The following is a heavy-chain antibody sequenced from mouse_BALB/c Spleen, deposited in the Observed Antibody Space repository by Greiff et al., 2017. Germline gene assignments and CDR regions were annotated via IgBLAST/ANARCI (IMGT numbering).Heavy chain of an antibody. D-gene: IGHD2-2*01. Sequence: VQLVESGPGLVAPSQSLSITCTVSGFSLTDYGVSWIRQPPGKGLEWLGVIWGGGSTYYNSALKSRLSISKDNSKSQVFLKMNSLQTDDTAMYYCAKQGIYYGYTWFAYWGQGTLVTVSA. CDR2: IWGGGST. CDR3: AKQGIYYGYTWFAY. J-gene: IGHJ3*01. CDR1: GFSLTDYG. V-gene: IGHV2-6-5*01.